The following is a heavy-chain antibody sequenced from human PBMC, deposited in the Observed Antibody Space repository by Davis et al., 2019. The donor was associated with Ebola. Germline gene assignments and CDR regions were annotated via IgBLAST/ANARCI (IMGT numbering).Heavy chain of an antibody. Sequence: ASVKVSCKASGYTFTSYSISWVRQAPGQGLEWMGWISGYNGNTNYEQKRQGRVTMTTDTSTSTAYMELRSLRSDDTAVYYCARAPYYYDSSGYAPDHWGQGTLVTVSS. D-gene: IGHD3-22*01. V-gene: IGHV1-18*04. J-gene: IGHJ4*02. CDR2: ISGYNGNT. CDR1: GYTFTSYS. CDR3: ARAPYYYDSSGYAPDH.